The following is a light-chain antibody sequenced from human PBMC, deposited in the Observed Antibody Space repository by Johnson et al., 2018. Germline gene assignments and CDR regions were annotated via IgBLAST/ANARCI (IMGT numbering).Light chain of an antibody. J-gene: IGLJ1*01. Sequence: QSVLTQPHSVSAAPGQKVTISCSGSSSNIGNNYVSWYQQLPGTAPKLLIYENNKRPSGIPDRFSGSKYGTSATLGITGLQTGDEADYYCGTWDSSLSAGNVFGTGTKVTVL. CDR2: ENN. CDR1: SSNIGNNY. CDR3: GTWDSSLSAGNV. V-gene: IGLV1-51*02.